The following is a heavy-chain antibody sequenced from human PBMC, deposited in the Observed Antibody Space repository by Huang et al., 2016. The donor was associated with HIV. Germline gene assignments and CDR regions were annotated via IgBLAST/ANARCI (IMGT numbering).Heavy chain of an antibody. J-gene: IGHJ6*02. CDR2: IKQDGREK. Sequence: EVHLVESGGDLVQPGGSLRLSCVASGFNFSAYWMSWVRQAPGKGLERVAKIKQDGREKNYVDSVKGRFTISRENAKNSVYLQLTSLRAEDTAVYYCARGGIYYDVLTGRHYYYNGLDVWGQGTTVTVSS. CDR3: ARGGIYYDVLTGRHYYYNGLDV. D-gene: IGHD3-9*01. CDR1: GFNFSAYW. V-gene: IGHV3-7*01.